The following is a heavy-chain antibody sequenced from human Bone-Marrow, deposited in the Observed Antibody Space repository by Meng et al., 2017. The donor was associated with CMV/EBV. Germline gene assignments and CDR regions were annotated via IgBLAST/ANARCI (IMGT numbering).Heavy chain of an antibody. J-gene: IGHJ6*02. CDR1: GFTFSSYG. CDR3: AKDQGSGSFWYYGMDV. D-gene: IGHD3-3*01. Sequence: GESLKISCAASGFTFSSYGMHWVRQAPGKGLEWVAFIRYDGSNKYYADSVKGRFTISRDNSKNTPYLQMNSLRAEDTAVYYCAKDQGSGSFWYYGMDVWGQGTTVTVSS. V-gene: IGHV3-30*02. CDR2: IRYDGSNK.